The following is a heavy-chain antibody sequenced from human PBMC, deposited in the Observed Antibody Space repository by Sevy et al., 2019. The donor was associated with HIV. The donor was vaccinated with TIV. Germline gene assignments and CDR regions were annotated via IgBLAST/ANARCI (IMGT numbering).Heavy chain of an antibody. Sequence: GGSLRLSCSASGFTFSSYAMHWVRQAPGKGLEYVSAISSNGGSTYYADSVKGRFTIARDNSKNTLYLQMSSLRAEETAVYYSVKAGWVRGVRSSPGFDIWGQGTLVSVS. CDR3: VKAGWVRGVRSSPGFDI. D-gene: IGHD3-10*01. V-gene: IGHV3-64D*06. CDR2: ISSNGGST. J-gene: IGHJ3*02. CDR1: GFTFSSYA.